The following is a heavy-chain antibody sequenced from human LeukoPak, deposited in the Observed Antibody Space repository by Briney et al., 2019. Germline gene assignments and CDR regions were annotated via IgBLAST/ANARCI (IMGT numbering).Heavy chain of an antibody. CDR2: ISSSSSTI. CDR1: GFTFSSYS. CDR3: ARDPYYDSSGGAFDI. D-gene: IGHD3-22*01. Sequence: GGSLRLSCAASGFTFSSYSMNWVRQAPGKGLEWVSYISSSSSTIYYADSVKGRFTISRDNAKNSLYLQMNSLRAEDTAVYYCARDPYYDSSGGAFDIWGQGTMVTVSS. V-gene: IGHV3-48*04. J-gene: IGHJ3*02.